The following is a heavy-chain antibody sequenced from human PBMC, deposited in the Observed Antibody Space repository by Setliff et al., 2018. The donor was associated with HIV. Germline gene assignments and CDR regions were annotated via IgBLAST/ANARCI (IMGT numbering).Heavy chain of an antibody. Sequence: PSETLSLTCTVSGGSISSGSYYWSWIRQPAGKGLEWIGRIYTSGSTNYNPSLKSRVTISVDTSKNQFSLKLSSVTAADTAVYYCARGAWFGDYGMDVWGQGTTVTV. CDR1: GGSISSGSYY. J-gene: IGHJ6*02. V-gene: IGHV4-61*02. CDR3: ARGAWFGDYGMDV. D-gene: IGHD3-10*01. CDR2: IYTSGST.